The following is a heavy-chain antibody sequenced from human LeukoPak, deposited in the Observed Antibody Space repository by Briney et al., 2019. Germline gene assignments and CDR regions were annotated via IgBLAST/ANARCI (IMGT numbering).Heavy chain of an antibody. CDR2: IYYSGST. CDR3: ARSPARSRWFGELIVRI. Sequence: PSQTLSLTCTVSGGSISSGGYYWSWIRQHPGKGLEWIGYIYYSGSTYYNPSLKSRVTISVDTSKNQFSLKLSSVTAADTAVYYCARSPARSRWFGELIVRIWGQGTLVTVSS. V-gene: IGHV4-30-4*08. CDR1: GGSISSGGYY. D-gene: IGHD3-10*01. J-gene: IGHJ4*02.